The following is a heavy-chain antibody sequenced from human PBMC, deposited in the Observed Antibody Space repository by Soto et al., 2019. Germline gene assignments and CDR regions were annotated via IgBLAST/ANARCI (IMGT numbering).Heavy chain of an antibody. CDR1: GFTFTRYS. J-gene: IGHJ4*02. Sequence: GGSLRLSCAASGFTFTRYSMNWVRQAPGKGLEWVPSISSTTNYIYYGDSIKGRFTISRDNAKNSLYLEMNSLRAEDTAVYYCARESEDLTSNFDYWGQGT. CDR2: ISSTTNYI. V-gene: IGHV3-21*06. CDR3: ARESEDLTSNFDY.